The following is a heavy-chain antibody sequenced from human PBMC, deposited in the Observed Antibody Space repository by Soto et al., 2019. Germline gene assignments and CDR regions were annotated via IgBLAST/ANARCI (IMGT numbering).Heavy chain of an antibody. V-gene: IGHV1-69*13. CDR3: ATNSMIAVLKTTFDL. J-gene: IGHJ3*01. CDR2: VFPIFGTT. D-gene: IGHD3-22*01. CDR1: GGSFSGYG. Sequence: SVKVSCKASGGSFSGYGVSWVRQAPGQGLEWMGGVFPIFGTTEYAQKFQDRVALSADESMRTXXXXXXXXXXXDTAVYFCATNSMIAVLKTTFDLWGQGTVVTVSS.